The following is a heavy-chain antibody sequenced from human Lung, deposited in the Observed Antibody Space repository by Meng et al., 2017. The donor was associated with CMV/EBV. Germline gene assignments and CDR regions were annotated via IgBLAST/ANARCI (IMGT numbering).Heavy chain of an antibody. Sequence: VRPRQAGPGLVKPSETLSLTCTVSGGTISSYYWSWIRQSAGKGLEWIGRIYTSGTTIYNPSLKSRLTLSLDTSKNQFSLKLNSVTAADTAVYYCARAEADTGNFDYWGQGTLVTVSS. V-gene: IGHV4-4*07. CDR3: ARAEADTGNFDY. J-gene: IGHJ4*02. D-gene: IGHD6-19*01. CDR2: IYTSGTT. CDR1: GGTISSYY.